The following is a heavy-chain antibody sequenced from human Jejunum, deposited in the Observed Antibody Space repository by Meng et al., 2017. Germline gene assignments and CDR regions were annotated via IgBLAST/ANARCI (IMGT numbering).Heavy chain of an antibody. D-gene: IGHD3-10*01. V-gene: IGHV7-4-1*02. CDR2: INTNTGNP. Sequence: QVQLVQSGSELQKPGATVKISCKASGYTFTSYAMNWVRQAPGQGLEWXGWINTNTGNPTYAQDFAGRFVFSLDTSVSTAFLQINSLKADDTAVYYCARDRDSDYWGQGTLVTVSS. CDR3: ARDRDSDY. CDR1: GYTFTSYA. J-gene: IGHJ4*02.